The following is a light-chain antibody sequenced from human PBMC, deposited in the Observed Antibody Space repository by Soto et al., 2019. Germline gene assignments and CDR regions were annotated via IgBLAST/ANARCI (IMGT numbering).Light chain of an antibody. CDR1: QGVGSS. Sequence: ETVMTQSPATLSVSAGERVTLYCRASQGVGSSLAWYQQKPGQAPRVLIYGASTTAPGIPARFSGSGSGTEFTLTISSLQSEDSAVYHCQQYSDWPRTFGQGTKGDIK. V-gene: IGKV3-15*01. J-gene: IGKJ1*01. CDR2: GAS. CDR3: QQYSDWPRT.